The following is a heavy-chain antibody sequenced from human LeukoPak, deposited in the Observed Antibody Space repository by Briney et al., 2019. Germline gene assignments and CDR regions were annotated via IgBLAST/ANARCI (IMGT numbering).Heavy chain of an antibody. CDR1: GGSISSYY. CDR3: ARGRYSSSSGINWFDP. CDR2: IYTSGST. Sequence: PSETLSLTCTVSGGSISSYYWSWIRQPPGKGLEWIGRIYTSGSTNYNPSLKSRVTISVDTSKNQFSLKLSSVTAADTAVYYCARGRYSSSSGINWFDPWGQGTLVTVSS. D-gene: IGHD6-6*01. V-gene: IGHV4-4*08. J-gene: IGHJ5*02.